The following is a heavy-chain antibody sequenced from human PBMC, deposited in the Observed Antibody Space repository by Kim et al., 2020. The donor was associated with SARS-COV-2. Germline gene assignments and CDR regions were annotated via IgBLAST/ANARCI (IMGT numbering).Heavy chain of an antibody. J-gene: IGHJ4*02. D-gene: IGHD6-19*01. Sequence: SETLSLTCTVSGGSISSYYWSWIRQPPGKGLEWIGYIYYSGSTNYNPSLKSRVTISVDTSKNQFSLKLSSVTAADTAVYYCARADSSGWYYFDYWGQGTLVTVSS. CDR3: ARADSSGWYYFDY. CDR2: IYYSGST. V-gene: IGHV4-59*13. CDR1: GGSISSYY.